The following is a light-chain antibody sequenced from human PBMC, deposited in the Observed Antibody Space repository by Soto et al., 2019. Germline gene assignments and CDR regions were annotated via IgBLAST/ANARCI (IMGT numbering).Light chain of an antibody. Sequence: QSALTQPPSASGSPGQSVTISCTGTSSDIGAYNYVSWFQQHPGEAPKLIISEVNKRRSGVPDRFSGSKSGNTASLAVYGLQAEDEADYYCTSYGGRDNLMFGGGTKVTVL. J-gene: IGLJ3*02. CDR3: TSYGGRDNLM. CDR2: EVN. V-gene: IGLV2-8*01. CDR1: SSDIGAYNY.